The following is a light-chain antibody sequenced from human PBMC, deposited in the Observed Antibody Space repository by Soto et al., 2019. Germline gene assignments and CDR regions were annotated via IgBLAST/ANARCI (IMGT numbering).Light chain of an antibody. Sequence: EIVMTQSPATLSVSPGERATLSCRASQSVSSNLAWYHQKPGQAPRLLISGASTRATGIPARFSGSGSGTEFTLTISSLQSEDFAIYYCQQYNDWPITFGQGTRLEIK. CDR2: GAS. CDR3: QQYNDWPIT. J-gene: IGKJ5*01. V-gene: IGKV3-15*01. CDR1: QSVSSN.